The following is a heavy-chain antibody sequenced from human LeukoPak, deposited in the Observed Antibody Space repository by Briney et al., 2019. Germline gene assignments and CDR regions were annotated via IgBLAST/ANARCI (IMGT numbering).Heavy chain of an antibody. J-gene: IGHJ5*02. Sequence: PSETLSLTCAVYGRSFSGYYWSWIRQPPGKGLEWIGEIDHSGSTYYNPSLKSRVTISVDTSKNQFSLKLSSVTAADTAVYYCARAYGSGPERWFDPWGQGTLVTVSS. D-gene: IGHD3-10*01. CDR1: GRSFSGYY. CDR2: IDHSGST. CDR3: ARAYGSGPERWFDP. V-gene: IGHV4-34*01.